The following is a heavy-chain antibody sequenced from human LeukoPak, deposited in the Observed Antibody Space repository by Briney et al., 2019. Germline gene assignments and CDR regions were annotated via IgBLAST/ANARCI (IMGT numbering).Heavy chain of an antibody. D-gene: IGHD3-22*01. V-gene: IGHV3-74*01. CDR1: GFTFSSYW. CDR3: ARETSPYYYDSLGYSTGDY. J-gene: IGHJ4*02. Sequence: GGSLRLSCAASGFTFSSYWMHWVRKAPGKGLVWVSRINSDGSSTSYADSVKGRFTISRDNAKNTLYLQMNSLRAEDTAVYYCARETSPYYYDSLGYSTGDYWGQGTLVTVSS. CDR2: INSDGSST.